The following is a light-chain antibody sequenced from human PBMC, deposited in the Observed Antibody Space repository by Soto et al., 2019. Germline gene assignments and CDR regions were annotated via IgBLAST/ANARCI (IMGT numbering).Light chain of an antibody. CDR1: RSDVGGYNY. CDR3: SSYTSSSTYG. V-gene: IGLV2-14*01. CDR2: DVT. Sequence: QSVLTQPASVSGSPGQSITISCTGTRSDVGGYNYVYWHQQHPGKAPKLMIYDVTNRPSGVSDRFSGSKSGNTASLTISGLQAEGEADYYCSSYTSSSTYGFGAGTKVTVL. J-gene: IGLJ1*01.